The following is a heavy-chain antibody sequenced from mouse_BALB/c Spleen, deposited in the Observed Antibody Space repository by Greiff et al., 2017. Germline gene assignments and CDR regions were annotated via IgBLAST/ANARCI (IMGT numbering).Heavy chain of an antibody. J-gene: IGHJ2*01. CDR2: ISSGGSYT. CDR1: GFTFSSYA. CDR3: AREDGNSYFDY. D-gene: IGHD2-1*01. V-gene: IGHV5-9-4*01. Sequence: EVMLVESGGGLVKPGGSLKLSCAASGFTFSSYAMSWVRQSPEKRLEWVAEISSGGSYTYYPDTVTGRFTISRDNAKNTLYLEMSSLRSEDTAMYYCAREDGNSYFDYWGQGTTLTVSS.